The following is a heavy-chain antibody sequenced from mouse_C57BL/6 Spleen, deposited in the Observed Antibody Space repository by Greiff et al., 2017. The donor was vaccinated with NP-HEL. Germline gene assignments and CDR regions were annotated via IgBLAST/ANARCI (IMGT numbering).Heavy chain of an antibody. D-gene: IGHD1-3*01. CDR3: ARSGNPFAY. CDR1: GYTFTSYW. Sequence: VQLQQPGAELVKPGASVKLSCKASGYTFTSYWMQWVKQRPGQGLEWIGEIYPSDSYTNYNQKFKGKATLIVDPSSSTAYMQLSSLTSEDSAVYYCARSGNPFAYWGQGTLVTVSA. J-gene: IGHJ3*01. CDR2: IYPSDSYT. V-gene: IGHV1-50*01.